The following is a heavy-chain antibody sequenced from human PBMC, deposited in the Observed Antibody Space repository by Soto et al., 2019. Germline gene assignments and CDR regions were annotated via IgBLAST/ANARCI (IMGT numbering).Heavy chain of an antibody. D-gene: IGHD3-9*01. CDR3: AKDFSYDILTGSPSYYYYGMDV. CDR2: ISGSGGST. CDR1: GFTFSSYA. V-gene: IGHV3-23*01. J-gene: IGHJ6*02. Sequence: HPGGSLRLSCAASGFTFSSYAMSWVRQAPGKGLEWVSAISGSGGSTYYADSVKGRFTISRDNSKNTLYLQMNSLRAEDTAVYYCAKDFSYDILTGSPSYYYYGMDVWGQGTTVTVSS.